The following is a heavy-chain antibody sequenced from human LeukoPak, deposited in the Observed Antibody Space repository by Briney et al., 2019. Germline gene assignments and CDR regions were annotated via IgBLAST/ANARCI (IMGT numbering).Heavy chain of an antibody. CDR2: IGTAGDT. J-gene: IGHJ3*02. V-gene: IGHV3-13*01. CDR1: GFTFSSYD. CDR3: AKAAAGTFEDYAFDI. Sequence: PGGSLRLSCAASGFTFSSYDMHWVRQATGKGLEWVSAIGTAGDTYYPGSVKGRFTISRENAKNTLYLQMNSLRAEDTAVYYCAKAAAGTFEDYAFDIWGQGSMVTVSS. D-gene: IGHD6-13*01.